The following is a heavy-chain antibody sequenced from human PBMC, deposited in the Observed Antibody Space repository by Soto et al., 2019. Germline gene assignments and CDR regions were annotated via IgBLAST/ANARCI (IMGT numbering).Heavy chain of an antibody. D-gene: IGHD2-2*01. CDR2: ISYVGSNK. CDR1: GFTFSSYG. CDR3: AKALNIVVVPAALDY. Sequence: LRLSCAASGFTFSSYGMHWVRQAPGKGLEWVAVISYVGSNKYYADSVKGRFTISRDNSKNTLYLQMNSLRAEDTAVYYCAKALNIVVVPAALDYWGQGTLVTVSS. J-gene: IGHJ4*02. V-gene: IGHV3-30*18.